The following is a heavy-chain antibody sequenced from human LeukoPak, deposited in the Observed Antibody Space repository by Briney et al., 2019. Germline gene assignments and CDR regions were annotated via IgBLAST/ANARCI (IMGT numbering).Heavy chain of an antibody. CDR1: GFTFSSYS. CDR2: ISSSSYI. CDR3: ARGWGAAAATPRGY. D-gene: IGHD6-13*01. Sequence: TGGSLRLSCAASGFTFSSYSMNWVRQAPGKGLEWVSSISSSSYIYYADSVKGRFTISRDNAKNSLYLQMNSLRAEDTAVYYCARGWGAAAATPRGYWGQGTLVTVSS. J-gene: IGHJ4*02. V-gene: IGHV3-21*01.